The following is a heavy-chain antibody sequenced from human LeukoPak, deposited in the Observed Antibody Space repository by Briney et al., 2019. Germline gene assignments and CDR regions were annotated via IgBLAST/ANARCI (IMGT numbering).Heavy chain of an antibody. Sequence: PGRSLRLSCAASGFTFSSYAMHWVRQAPGKGLEWVAVISYDGSNKYYADSVKGRFTISSDNSKNTLYLQMNSLRAEDTAVYYCARVRAGGRSSWALNYWGQGTLVTVSS. V-gene: IGHV3-30-3*01. CDR3: ARVRAGGRSSWALNY. CDR1: GFTFSSYA. D-gene: IGHD6-13*01. CDR2: ISYDGSNK. J-gene: IGHJ4*02.